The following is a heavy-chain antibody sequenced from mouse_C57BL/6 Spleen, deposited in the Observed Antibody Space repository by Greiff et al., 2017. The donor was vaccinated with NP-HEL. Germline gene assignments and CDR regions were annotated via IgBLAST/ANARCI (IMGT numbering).Heavy chain of an antibody. CDR3: TRKGMDGSGNYFDY. D-gene: IGHD1-1*01. CDR2: ISSGGDYI. V-gene: IGHV5-9-1*02. J-gene: IGHJ2*01. CDR1: GFTFSSYA. Sequence: DVMLVESGEGLVKPGGSLKLSCAASGFTFSSYAMSWVRQTPEKRLEWVAYISSGGDYIYYADTVKGRFTISRDNARNTLYLQMSSLKSEDTAMYYCTRKGMDGSGNYFDYWGQGTTLTVSS.